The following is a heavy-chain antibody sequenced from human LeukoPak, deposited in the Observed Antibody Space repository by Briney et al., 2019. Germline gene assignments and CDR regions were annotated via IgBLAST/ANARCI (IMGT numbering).Heavy chain of an antibody. V-gene: IGHV4-4*07. CDR2: IYTSGST. J-gene: IGHJ4*02. Sequence: KPSETLSLTCTVSGGSISSYYWSWIRQPAGKGLEWIGRIYTSGSTNYNPSLKSRVTMSVDTSKNQFSLKLSSVTAADTAVYYCAREGYYYDSSGHIDYWGQGTLVTVSS. CDR3: AREGYYYDSSGHIDY. D-gene: IGHD3-22*01. CDR1: GGSISSYY.